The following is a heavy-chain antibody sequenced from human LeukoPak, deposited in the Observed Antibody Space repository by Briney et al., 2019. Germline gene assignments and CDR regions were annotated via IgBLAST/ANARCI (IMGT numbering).Heavy chain of an antibody. Sequence: KSSETLSLTCTVSGGSISSGDYYWSWIRQPPGKGLEWIGYIYYSGSTYYNPSLKSRVTISVDTSKNQFSLKLSSVTAADTAVYYCASSVVPAVDFQHWGQGTLVTVSS. CDR2: IYYSGST. D-gene: IGHD2-2*01. CDR3: ASSVVPAVDFQH. J-gene: IGHJ1*01. CDR1: GGSISSGDYY. V-gene: IGHV4-30-4*08.